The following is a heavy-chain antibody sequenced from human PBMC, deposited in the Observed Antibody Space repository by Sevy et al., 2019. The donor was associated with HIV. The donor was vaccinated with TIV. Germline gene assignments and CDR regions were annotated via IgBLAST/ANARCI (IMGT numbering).Heavy chain of an antibody. CDR2: IIPIFGTA. CDR3: ARGEGGVLRYFDWTS. V-gene: IGHV1-69*06. Sequence: ASVKVSCKASGGTFSSYAISWVRQAPGQGLEWMGGIIPIFGTANYAQKFQCRVTITADKSTSTAYMELSSLGSEETAVYYCARGEGGVLRYFDWTSWGQGTLVTVSS. D-gene: IGHD3-9*01. J-gene: IGHJ5*02. CDR1: GGTFSSYA.